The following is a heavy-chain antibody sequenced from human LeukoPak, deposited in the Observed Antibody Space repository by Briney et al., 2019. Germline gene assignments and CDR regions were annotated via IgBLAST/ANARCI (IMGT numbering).Heavy chain of an antibody. J-gene: IGHJ6*03. CDR3: ARILASPYSSGWGFATYYYYYYMDV. D-gene: IGHD6-19*01. Sequence: SETLSLTCTVSGDSISTSNSYWGWIRQPPGKGLEWIGSIYYSGNTYYNASLKSRVTISVDTSKNQFSLKLTSVTAADTAVYYCARILASPYSSGWGFATYYYYYYMDVWGKGTTVTISS. V-gene: IGHV4-39*01. CDR1: GDSISTSNSY. CDR2: IYYSGNT.